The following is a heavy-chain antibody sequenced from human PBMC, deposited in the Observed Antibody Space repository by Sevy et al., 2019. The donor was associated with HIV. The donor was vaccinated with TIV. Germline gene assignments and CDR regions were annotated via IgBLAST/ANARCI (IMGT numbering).Heavy chain of an antibody. D-gene: IGHD3-22*01. Sequence: ASVKVSCKASGYTFTGYYIHWVRQAPGQGLEWMGWINPSRGGTYFAKKFQDSVTMTTDTSVNTAFMELRSLRFDDTAVYYCARMGDYYDSSGYYPLKFWGQGTLVTVSS. V-gene: IGHV1-2*02. CDR3: ARMGDYYDSSGYYPLKF. CDR1: GYTFTGYY. CDR2: INPSRGGT. J-gene: IGHJ4*02.